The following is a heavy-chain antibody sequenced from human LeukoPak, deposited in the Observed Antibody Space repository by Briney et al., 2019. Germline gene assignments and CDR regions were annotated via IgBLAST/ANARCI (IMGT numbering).Heavy chain of an antibody. CDR2: IWYDGSKK. V-gene: IGHV3-33*06. D-gene: IGHD3-22*01. CDR1: GFTFSNYA. J-gene: IGHJ4*02. CDR3: AKDLGMIVVQSYFDY. Sequence: GKSLRLSCAASGFTFSNYAMHWVRQAPGKGLEWVAVIWYDGSKKFYAESVKGRFTISRDDSKNTLNLQMNSLRAEDTAVYYCAKDLGMIVVQSYFDYWGQGTLVTVSS.